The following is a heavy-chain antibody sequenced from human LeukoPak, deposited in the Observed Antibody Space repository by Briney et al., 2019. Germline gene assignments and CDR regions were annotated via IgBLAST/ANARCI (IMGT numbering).Heavy chain of an antibody. CDR3: AKDVWYYGSGSPH. CDR2: ISGSGGST. CDR1: GFTFSGYA. D-gene: IGHD3-10*01. Sequence: PGGSLRLSCAASGFTFSGYAMSWVRQAPGKGLEWVSAISGSGGSTYYADSVKGRFTISRDNSKNTLYLQMNSLRAEDTAVYYCAKDVWYYGSGSPHWGQGTLVTVSS. V-gene: IGHV3-23*01. J-gene: IGHJ4*02.